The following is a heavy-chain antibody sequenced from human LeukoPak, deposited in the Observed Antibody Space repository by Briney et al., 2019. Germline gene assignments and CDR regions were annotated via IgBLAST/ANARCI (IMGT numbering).Heavy chain of an antibody. D-gene: IGHD3-10*01. CDR1: GFTFSSYS. Sequence: GGSLRLSCAASGFTFSSYSMNWVRQALGKGLEWVSSLSSSGTYTYYADSLKGRFTISRDNAKNSLYLQMNSLRAEDTAVYYCARDRVTLVRGSFDYWGQGTLVTVSS. CDR2: LSSSGTYT. V-gene: IGHV3-21*01. CDR3: ARDRVTLVRGSFDY. J-gene: IGHJ4*02.